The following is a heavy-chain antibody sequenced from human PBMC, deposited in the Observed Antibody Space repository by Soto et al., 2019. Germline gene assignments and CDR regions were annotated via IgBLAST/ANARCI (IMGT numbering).Heavy chain of an antibody. D-gene: IGHD2-2*01. CDR2: IYYSGST. CDR3: ARDRGYCSSTSCYGGGNAFDI. CDR1: GGSVSSGSYY. Sequence: PSETLSLTCTVSGGSVSSGSYYWSWIRQPPGKGLEWIGYIYYSGSTNYNPSLRSRITISVDASKNQFSLKLSSVTAADTAVYYCARDRGYCSSTSCYGGGNAFDIWGQGTMVTVSS. V-gene: IGHV4-61*01. J-gene: IGHJ3*02.